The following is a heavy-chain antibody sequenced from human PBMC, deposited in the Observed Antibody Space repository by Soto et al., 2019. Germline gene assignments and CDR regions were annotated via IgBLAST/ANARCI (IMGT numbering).Heavy chain of an antibody. D-gene: IGHD5-12*01. CDR2: VSNDGSK. J-gene: IGHJ6*02. CDR1: GFTFSSYG. CDR3: TGDGEMATISYGMDV. Sequence: QVQLVESGGGVVQPGRSLRLSCAASGFTFSSYGMHWVRQAPDKGLEWVAVVSNDGSKYYADSVKGRFTISRDNSKNTLYVQMNSLRAEDTAVYYCTGDGEMATISYGMDVWGQGTTVTVSS. V-gene: IGHV3-30*19.